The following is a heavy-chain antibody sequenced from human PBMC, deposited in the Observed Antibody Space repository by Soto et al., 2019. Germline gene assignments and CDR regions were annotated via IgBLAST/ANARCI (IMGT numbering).Heavy chain of an antibody. D-gene: IGHD6-13*01. J-gene: IGHJ4*02. CDR1: GFTFDDYA. V-gene: IGHV3-9*01. CDR2: ISWNSGSI. Sequence: EVQLVESGGGLVQPGRSLRLSCAASGFTFDDYAMHWVRQAPGKGLEWVSGISWNSGSIGYADSVKGLFTISRDNAKNSLYLQMNSLRAEDTALYYCAKDVASSSWSGDYFDYWGQGTMVTVSS. CDR3: AKDVASSSWSGDYFDY.